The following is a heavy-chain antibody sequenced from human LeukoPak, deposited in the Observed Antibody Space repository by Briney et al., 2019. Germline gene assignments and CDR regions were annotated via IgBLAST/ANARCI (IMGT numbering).Heavy chain of an antibody. J-gene: IGHJ4*02. D-gene: IGHD6-19*01. CDR3: ATIAVAGTIGDY. Sequence: SETLSLTCTVSGGSISSYYWSWIRQPPGKGLEWIGYINYSGSTNYNPSLKSRVTMSVDTSKNQFSLKLSSVTAADTAVYYCATIAVAGTIGDYWGQGTLVTVSS. CDR2: INYSGST. V-gene: IGHV4-59*12. CDR1: GGSISSYY.